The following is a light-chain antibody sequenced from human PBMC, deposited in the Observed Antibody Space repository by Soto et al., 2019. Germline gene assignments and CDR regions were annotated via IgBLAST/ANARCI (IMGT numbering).Light chain of an antibody. CDR1: SSDVGGYKY. Sequence: QSALNQPASVSGSPGQSITISCTGTSSDVGGYKYVSWYQQHPGKAPKLMIYDVSNRPSGVSNRFSGSKSGNTASLIISGLQAEDEADYYCSSYTSSSTWVIGGGTKLTVL. J-gene: IGLJ3*02. V-gene: IGLV2-14*03. CDR2: DVS. CDR3: SSYTSSSTWV.